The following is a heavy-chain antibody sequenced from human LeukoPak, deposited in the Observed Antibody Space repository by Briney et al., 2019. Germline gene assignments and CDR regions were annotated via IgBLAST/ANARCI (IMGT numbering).Heavy chain of an antibody. J-gene: IGHJ2*01. Sequence: SQTLSLTCTVSGGSISSGSYYWSWIRQPAGKGLEWIGRIYSTGSTSYNPSLKSRVTISVDTSKNQFSLKLSSMTAADTAVYYCAGIGWYFDLWGRGTLVTVSS. V-gene: IGHV4-61*02. D-gene: IGHD3-10*01. CDR1: GGSISSGSYY. CDR2: IYSTGST. CDR3: AGIGWYFDL.